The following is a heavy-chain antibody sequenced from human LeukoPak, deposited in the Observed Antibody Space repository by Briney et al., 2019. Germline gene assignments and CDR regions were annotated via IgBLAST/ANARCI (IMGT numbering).Heavy chain of an antibody. J-gene: IGHJ4*02. D-gene: IGHD4-17*01. V-gene: IGHV1-2*02. Sequence: GASVKVSCKASGYSFTGYYMHWVRQAPGQGLEWMGWVNPNSGGTTYAQKFQGRVTMTRDTSISTAYMELSRLRSDDTAVYYCAREGYGSYWGQGTLVTVSS. CDR1: GYSFTGYY. CDR2: VNPNSGGT. CDR3: AREGYGSY.